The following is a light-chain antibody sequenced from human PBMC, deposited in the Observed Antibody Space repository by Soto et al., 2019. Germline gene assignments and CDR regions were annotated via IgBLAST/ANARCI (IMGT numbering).Light chain of an antibody. V-gene: IGLV2-11*01. CDR3: SSYAGSHVWV. J-gene: IGLJ3*02. CDR2: DVY. Sequence: QSALTQSRSVSGSPGQSVTISCTGTSSDVSWYQHHPAKAPKLMIYDVYKRPSGVPDRFSGSKSGNTASLTISGLQAEDEADYYCSSYAGSHVWVFGGGTQLTVL. CDR1: SSDV.